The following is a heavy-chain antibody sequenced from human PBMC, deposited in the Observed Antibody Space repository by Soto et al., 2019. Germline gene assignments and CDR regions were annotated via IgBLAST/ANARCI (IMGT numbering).Heavy chain of an antibody. Sequence: PGGSLRLSCAASGFTFSRFWMSWVRQAPGKGLEWVSAISGSGGSTYYADSVKGRFTISRDNSKNTLYLQMNSLRAEDTAVYYCAKVSWGVRGVIIPHIDYWGQGTLVTVSS. V-gene: IGHV3-23*01. J-gene: IGHJ4*02. CDR1: GFTFSRFW. CDR3: AKVSWGVRGVIIPHIDY. CDR2: ISGSGGST. D-gene: IGHD3-10*01.